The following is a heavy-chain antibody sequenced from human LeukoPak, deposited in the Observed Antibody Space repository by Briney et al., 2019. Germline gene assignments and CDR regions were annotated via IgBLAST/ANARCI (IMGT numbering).Heavy chain of an antibody. V-gene: IGHV1-69*13. CDR3: ARDSGRSLRTFDP. CDR2: IIPIFGTA. J-gene: IGHJ5*02. D-gene: IGHD3-10*01. CDR1: GGTFSSYA. Sequence: SVKVSCKASGGTFSSYAISWVRQAPGQGLEWMGGIIPIFGTANYARKFQGRVTITADESTSTAYMELSSLRSEDTAVYYCARDSGRSLRTFDPWGQGTLVTVSS.